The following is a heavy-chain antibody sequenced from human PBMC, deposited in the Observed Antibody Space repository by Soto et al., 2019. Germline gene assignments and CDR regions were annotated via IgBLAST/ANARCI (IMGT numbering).Heavy chain of an antibody. J-gene: IGHJ5*02. Sequence: PGGSLRLSCAVSGFALSSYSIAWVRQAPGKGLEWVAVIWYEGITKNYADSVKGRFTISRDSSKNMVYLQMDSLKVEDTAVYYCARDVDRTSHLNWFDPWGQGVMVTRLL. CDR1: GFALSSYS. D-gene: IGHD5-12*01. CDR2: IWYEGITK. V-gene: IGHV3-33*08. CDR3: ARDVDRTSHLNWFDP.